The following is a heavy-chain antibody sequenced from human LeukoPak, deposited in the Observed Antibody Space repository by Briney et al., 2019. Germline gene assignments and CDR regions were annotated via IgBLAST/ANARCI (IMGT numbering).Heavy chain of an antibody. J-gene: IGHJ3*02. CDR2: ISYDGSNK. CDR3: ARDLLYDSSGYFSNAFDI. V-gene: IGHV3-30*01. Sequence: GSLRLSCAASGFTFSSYAMHWVRQAPGKGLEWVAVISYDGSNKYYADSVKGRFTISTDNSKNTLYLQMNSLRAEDTAVYYCARDLLYDSSGYFSNAFDIWGQGTMVTVSS. CDR1: GFTFSSYA. D-gene: IGHD3-22*01.